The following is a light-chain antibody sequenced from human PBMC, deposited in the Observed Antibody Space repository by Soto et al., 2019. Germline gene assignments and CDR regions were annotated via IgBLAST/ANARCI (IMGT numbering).Light chain of an antibody. CDR1: QSISTN. J-gene: IGKJ1*01. V-gene: IGKV3-15*01. CDR2: GAS. Sequence: EIVMTQSPATLSVSPGERATLSCRARQSISTNLAWYQQRPGQAPRLLIYGASTRATGISVRFSGSGSGTEFTLTISSLQSEDFAVYYCQHYDNWPPRTFGQGTKVDIK. CDR3: QHYDNWPPRT.